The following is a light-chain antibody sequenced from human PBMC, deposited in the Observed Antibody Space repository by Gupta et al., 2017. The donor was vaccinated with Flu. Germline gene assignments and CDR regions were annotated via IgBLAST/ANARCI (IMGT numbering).Light chain of an antibody. CDR2: KAS. J-gene: IGKJ1*01. Sequence: DIQMTQPPPTLFASVGERVTITCWASRGISSWLAWYQQKPGKAPKLLIYKASSLESGVPSRFSGSGSGTEFTLTISSLHADDFATYYCQQYNSYAVTFGQGTKVEIK. V-gene: IGKV1-5*03. CDR3: QQYNSYAVT. CDR1: RGISSW.